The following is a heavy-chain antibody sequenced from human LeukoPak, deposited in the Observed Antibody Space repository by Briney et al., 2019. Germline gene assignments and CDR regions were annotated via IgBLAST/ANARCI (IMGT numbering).Heavy chain of an antibody. V-gene: IGHV3-21*01. J-gene: IGHJ4*02. CDR2: ISSSSSYI. CDR1: GFSFRDYT. CDR3: AKDSPSRTATTEVPVDY. Sequence: GGSVRLSCVASGFSFRDYTMNWVRQAPGKGLEWVASISSSSSYIYFANSVRGRFTISRDNAKNSLYLQMNSLRAEDTAVYYCAKDSPSRTATTEVPVDYWGQGTLVTVSS. D-gene: IGHD1/OR15-1a*01.